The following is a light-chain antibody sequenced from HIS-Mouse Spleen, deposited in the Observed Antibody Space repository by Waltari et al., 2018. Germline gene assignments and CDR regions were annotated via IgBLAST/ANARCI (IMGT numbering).Light chain of an antibody. J-gene: IGKJ2*01. CDR1: QSVSSY. V-gene: IGKV3-11*01. CDR3: QQRSNWPRST. CDR2: DAS. Sequence: EIVLTQSPATLSLSPGERATLSCRASQSVSSYLVCYQQKPGQAPRLLIYDASNKATGIPARFSGGRSEADFTLTISSLEPEDFAVYYCQQRSNWPRSTFGQGTKLEIK.